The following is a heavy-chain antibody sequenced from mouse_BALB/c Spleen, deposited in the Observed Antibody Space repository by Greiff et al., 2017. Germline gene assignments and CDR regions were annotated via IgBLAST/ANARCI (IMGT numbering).Heavy chain of an antibody. D-gene: IGHD1-1*01. CDR3: ARSGNYYGSSSYYAMDY. V-gene: IGHV1S135*01. CDR1: GYAFTSYN. J-gene: IGHJ4*01. CDR2: IDPYNGGT. Sequence: EVKLQESGPELVKPGASVKVSCKASGYAFTSYNMYWVKQSHGKSLEWIGYIDPYNGGTSYNQKFKGKATLTVDKSSSTAYMHLNSLTSEDSAVYYCARSGNYYGSSSYYAMDYWGQGTSVTVSS.